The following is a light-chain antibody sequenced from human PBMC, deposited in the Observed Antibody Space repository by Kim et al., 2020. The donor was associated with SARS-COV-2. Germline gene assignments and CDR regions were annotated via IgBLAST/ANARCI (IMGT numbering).Light chain of an antibody. Sequence: IQMTQSPSSLSASVGDRVTITCRASQYISNYLNWYQQRPGKAPKVLIYATSNLQSGVPPRFSGSGSGTDFTLSISSLQPEDFATYYCQQSYSNPPEYTFGQGTKLEI. CDR3: QQSYSNPPEYT. J-gene: IGKJ2*01. CDR1: QYISNY. CDR2: ATS. V-gene: IGKV1-39*01.